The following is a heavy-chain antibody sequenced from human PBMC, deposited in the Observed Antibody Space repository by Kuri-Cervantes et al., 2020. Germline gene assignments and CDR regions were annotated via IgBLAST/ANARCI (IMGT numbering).Heavy chain of an antibody. J-gene: IGHJ4*01. D-gene: IGHD3-3*01. Sequence: ASVKVSCKASGYTFTSYYMHWVRQAPGQGLEWMGIINPSGGSTSYAQKFQGRVTMTRDTSTSTVYMELSSLRSEDTAVYYCARGGGRFLEWLFYRLDYWGHGTLVTVSS. CDR3: ARGGGRFLEWLFYRLDY. CDR1: GYTFTSYY. V-gene: IGHV1-46*01. CDR2: INPSGGST.